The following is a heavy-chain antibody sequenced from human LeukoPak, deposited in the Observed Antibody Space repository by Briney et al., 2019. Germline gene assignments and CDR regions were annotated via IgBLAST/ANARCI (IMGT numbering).Heavy chain of an antibody. D-gene: IGHD2-2*01. V-gene: IGHV1-69*04. CDR1: GGTFSSYA. CDR3: ARGPDIVVVPAGPWGYYYMDV. Sequence: ASVKVSCKASGGTFSSYAISWVRQAPGQGLEWMGRIIPILGIANYAQKFQGRVTITADESTSTAYMELSSLRSEDTAVYYCARGPDIVVVPAGPWGYYYMDVWGKGTTVTVSS. J-gene: IGHJ6*03. CDR2: IIPILGIA.